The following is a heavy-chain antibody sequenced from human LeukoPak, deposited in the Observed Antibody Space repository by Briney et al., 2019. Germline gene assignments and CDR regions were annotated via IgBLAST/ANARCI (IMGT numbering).Heavy chain of an antibody. J-gene: IGHJ3*02. CDR1: GFTFSSYG. D-gene: IGHD6-13*01. V-gene: IGHV3-33*01. Sequence: PGGSLRLSCAASGFTFSSYGMHWVRQAPGKGREGVAVIWYDGSNKYYADSVKGRFTISRDNSKNTLYLQMNSLRAEDTAVYYCARGSYSSSWYWVDAFDIWGQGTMVTVSS. CDR2: IWYDGSNK. CDR3: ARGSYSSSWYWVDAFDI.